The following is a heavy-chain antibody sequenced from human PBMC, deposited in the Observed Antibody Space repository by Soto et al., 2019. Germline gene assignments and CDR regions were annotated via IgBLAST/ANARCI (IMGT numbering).Heavy chain of an antibody. CDR3: ARVPLIVLVSAARIDATDYYYYGMDV. CDR2: IYYSGST. Sequence: PSETLSLTCTVSGGSVSSGSYFWSWIRQPPGKGLEWIGYIYYSGSTNYNPSLKSRVTMSVDTSKNQFSLKLSSVTAADTAVYFCARVPLIVLVSAARIDATDYYYYGMDVWGQGTTVTVSS. J-gene: IGHJ6*02. D-gene: IGHD2-2*01. CDR1: GGSVSSGSYF. V-gene: IGHV4-61*01.